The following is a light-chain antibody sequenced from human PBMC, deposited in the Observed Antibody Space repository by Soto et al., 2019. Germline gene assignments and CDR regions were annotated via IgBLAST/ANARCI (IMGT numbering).Light chain of an antibody. CDR3: SSYTTISTLV. V-gene: IGLV2-14*03. Sequence: QSALTQPASVSGSPGQAITISCTGTSSDVGAYNYVSWYRQHPAEAPKLIIYDVSYRPSGVSNRFSGSKFGDTASLTISGLRADDEADYYCSSYTTISTLVFGGGTKLTVL. J-gene: IGLJ2*01. CDR2: DVS. CDR1: SSDVGAYNY.